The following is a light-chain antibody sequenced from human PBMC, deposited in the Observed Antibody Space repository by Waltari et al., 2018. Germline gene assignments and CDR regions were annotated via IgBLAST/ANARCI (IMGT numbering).Light chain of an antibody. J-gene: IGLJ3*02. CDR2: DVN. Sequence: QSALTQPASVSGSPGQSIIISCTGTTNDLGGYNYVSWYQQHPGKAPKLMIYDVNSRPAGVSRRFSGAESGNAASLIISGLQAEDEADYYCCSFTRSSTWVFGGGTKVTVL. V-gene: IGLV2-14*03. CDR1: TNDLGGYNY. CDR3: CSFTRSSTWV.